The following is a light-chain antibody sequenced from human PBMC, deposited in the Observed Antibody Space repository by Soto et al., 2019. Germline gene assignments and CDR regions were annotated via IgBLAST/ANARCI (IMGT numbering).Light chain of an antibody. Sequence: AIRMTQSPSSLSASTGDRVTITCRASQGISSYLAWYQQKLGKAPKTLIYAAFTLQSGVPSRFSSSGSGTDFTLTISCLQSEDYATYYCQQSSSYPYTVGQGTKLEIK. J-gene: IGKJ2*01. CDR2: AAF. V-gene: IGKV1-8*01. CDR1: QGISSY. CDR3: QQSSSYPYT.